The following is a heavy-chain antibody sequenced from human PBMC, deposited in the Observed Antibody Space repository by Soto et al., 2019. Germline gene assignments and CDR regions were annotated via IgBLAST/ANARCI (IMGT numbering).Heavy chain of an antibody. CDR3: ARCPVVPAAIPYY. CDR2: IYYSGST. J-gene: IGHJ4*02. Sequence: SETLSLTCTVSGGSISSSSYYWGWIRQPPGKGLEWIGSIYYSGSTYYNPSLKSRVTISVDTSKNQFSLKLSSVTAADTAVYYCARCPVVPAAIPYYRGQGTLVTVSS. CDR1: GGSISSSSYY. V-gene: IGHV4-39*01. D-gene: IGHD2-2*01.